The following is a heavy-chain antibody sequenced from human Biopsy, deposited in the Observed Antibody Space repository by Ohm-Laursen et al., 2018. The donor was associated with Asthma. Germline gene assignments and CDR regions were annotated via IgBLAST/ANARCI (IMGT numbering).Heavy chain of an antibody. J-gene: IGHJ6*02. CDR3: ARRITIFGVVQKDHGMDA. Sequence: GTLSLTCAVSGGSMTPTSHYWDWIRQAPGKGLEWIGYISYGGKTSYNPSLKNRVTISRDTSKNQFSLRLTSVTAADTAVYFCARRITIFGVVQKDHGMDAWGQGPTVIVSS. CDR2: ISYGGKT. CDR1: GGSMTPTSHY. V-gene: IGHV4-39*01. D-gene: IGHD3-3*01.